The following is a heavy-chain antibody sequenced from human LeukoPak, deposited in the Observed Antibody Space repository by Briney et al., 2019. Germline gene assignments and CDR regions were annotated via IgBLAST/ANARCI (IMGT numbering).Heavy chain of an antibody. Sequence: SETLSLTCTVSGGSISSSSYYWGWIRQPPGKGLEWIGSIYYSGSTYYNPSLKSRVTISVDTSKNQFSLKLSSVTAADTAVYYCASLMSSSQSFFGVVIQAGHDDYWGQGTLVTVSS. CDR2: IYYSGST. V-gene: IGHV4-39*07. CDR1: GGSISSSSYY. D-gene: IGHD3-3*01. J-gene: IGHJ4*02. CDR3: ASLMSSSQSFFGVVIQAGHDDY.